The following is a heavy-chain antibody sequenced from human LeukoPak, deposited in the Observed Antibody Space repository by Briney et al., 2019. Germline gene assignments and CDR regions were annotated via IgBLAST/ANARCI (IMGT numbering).Heavy chain of an antibody. CDR3: ARDQYLYSGRYYYYYMDV. Sequence: GGSLRLSCAASGFTFSDYYMSWIRQAPGKGLEWVSCISSGGTNIYYADSVEGRFTISRDNAKKSLYLQMNSLRAEDTAVYYCARDQYLYSGRYYYYYMDVWGKGTTVTVSS. D-gene: IGHD5-12*01. J-gene: IGHJ6*03. CDR1: GFTFSDYY. CDR2: ISSGGTNI. V-gene: IGHV3-11*01.